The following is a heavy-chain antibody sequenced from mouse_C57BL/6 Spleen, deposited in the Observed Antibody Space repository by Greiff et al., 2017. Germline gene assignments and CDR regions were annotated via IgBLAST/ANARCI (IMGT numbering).Heavy chain of an antibody. J-gene: IGHJ3*01. V-gene: IGHV1-18*01. CDR3: ARLGGSSPDWFAY. CDR2: INPNNGGT. Sequence: EVKLQESGPELVKPGASVKIPCKASGYTFTDYNMDWVKQSHGKSLEWIGDINPNNGGTIYNQKFKGKATLTVDKSSSTAYMELRSLTSEDTAVYYCARLGGSSPDWFAYWGQGTLVTVAA. D-gene: IGHD1-1*01. CDR1: GYTFTDYN.